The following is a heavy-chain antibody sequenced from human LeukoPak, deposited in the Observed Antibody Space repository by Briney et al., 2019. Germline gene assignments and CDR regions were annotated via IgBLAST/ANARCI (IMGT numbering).Heavy chain of an antibody. CDR2: IYYSGST. D-gene: IGHD6-19*01. J-gene: IGHJ4*02. CDR3: ARYKYSSSFIDY. Sequence: SETLSLTCTVSGGSISSYYWSWIRQPPGKGLEWIGYIYYSGSTNYNPSLKSRVTISVDTSKNQFSLKLSSVTAADTAVYYCARYKYSSSFIDYWGQETLVTVPS. V-gene: IGHV4-59*01. CDR1: GGSISSYY.